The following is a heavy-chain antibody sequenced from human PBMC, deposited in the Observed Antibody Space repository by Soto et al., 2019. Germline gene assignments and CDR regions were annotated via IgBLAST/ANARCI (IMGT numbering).Heavy chain of an antibody. V-gene: IGHV5-51*01. Sequence: PGASLKISCKGSGYTFSTYWIAWVRQMPGKGLEWMGIIYPGDSDTKYSPAFQGQVTISADKSINTAYLQWTSLEASDTAMYYCARKFAPEFFDSWGQGTLVTVSS. J-gene: IGHJ4*02. CDR3: ARKFAPEFFDS. CDR2: IYPGDSDT. CDR1: GYTFSTYW. D-gene: IGHD3-10*01.